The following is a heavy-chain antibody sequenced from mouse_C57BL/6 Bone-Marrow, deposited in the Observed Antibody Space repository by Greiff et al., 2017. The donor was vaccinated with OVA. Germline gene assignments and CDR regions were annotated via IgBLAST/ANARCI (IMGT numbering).Heavy chain of an antibody. Sequence: EVKVVESGEGLVKPGGSLKLSCAASGFTFSSYAMSWVRQTPEKRLEWVAYISSGGDYIYYADTVKGRFTISRDNARNTLYLQMSSLKSEDTAMYYCTRWRYYYGSSLYWYFDVWGTGTTVTVSS. CDR2: ISSGGDYI. CDR3: TRWRYYYGSSLYWYFDV. D-gene: IGHD1-1*01. V-gene: IGHV5-9-1*02. CDR1: GFTFSSYA. J-gene: IGHJ1*03.